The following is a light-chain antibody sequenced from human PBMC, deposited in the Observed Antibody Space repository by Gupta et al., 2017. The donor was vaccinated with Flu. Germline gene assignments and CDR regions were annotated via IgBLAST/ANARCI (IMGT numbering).Light chain of an antibody. CDR1: SGSVSTSYY. Sequence: QTVVTQEPSFSVSPGGTVTLTCGLSSGSVSTSYYPSWYQQTPGQAPRTLIYSTNTRSSGVPDRFSGSILGNKAALIITGAQADDESDDYCVLYMGSGICVFGGGTKMTVL. J-gene: IGLJ3*02. CDR3: VLYMGSGICV. V-gene: IGLV8-61*01. CDR2: STN.